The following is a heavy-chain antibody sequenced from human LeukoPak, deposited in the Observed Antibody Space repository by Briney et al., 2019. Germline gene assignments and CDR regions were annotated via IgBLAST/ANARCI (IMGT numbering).Heavy chain of an antibody. Sequence: GGSLRLSCAASGFTFSSYSMNWVRQAPGKGLEWLSYISSGSGTIYYADSVKGRFTISRDNAKSSLYLQMNSLRDEDTAVYYCARQTSYDSSGYPIDYWGQGTLVTVSS. J-gene: IGHJ4*02. CDR1: GFTFSSYS. V-gene: IGHV3-48*02. CDR3: ARQTSYDSSGYPIDY. D-gene: IGHD3-22*01. CDR2: ISSGSGTI.